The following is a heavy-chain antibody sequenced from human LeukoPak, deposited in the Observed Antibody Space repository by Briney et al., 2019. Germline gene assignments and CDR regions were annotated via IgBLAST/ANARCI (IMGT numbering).Heavy chain of an antibody. CDR1: GGTFSSYA. CDR2: IIPILGIA. D-gene: IGHD2-21*02. Sequence: ASVKVSCKASGGTFSSYAISWVRQAPGQGLEWMGRIIPILGIANYAQKFQGRVTITADKPTSTAYMELSSLRSEDTAVYYCAGHIAYCGGDCSADYWGQGTLVTVSS. J-gene: IGHJ4*02. V-gene: IGHV1-69*04. CDR3: AGHIAYCGGDCSADY.